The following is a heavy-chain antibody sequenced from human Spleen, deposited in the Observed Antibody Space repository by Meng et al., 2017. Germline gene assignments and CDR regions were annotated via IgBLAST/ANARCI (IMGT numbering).Heavy chain of an antibody. J-gene: IGHJ4*02. CDR1: GYSFATYW. CDR2: IYPGDSDP. D-gene: IGHD3-10*01. V-gene: IGHV5-51*01. Sequence: GESLKISCKGSGYSFATYWIAWVRQMPGKGLEWMGVIYPGDSDPIYSPSFQGQVTFSVDRTIRAAYLQWSGLKSSDTAMYYCARFEGFGESFDYWGQGTLVTVSS. CDR3: ARFEGFGESFDY.